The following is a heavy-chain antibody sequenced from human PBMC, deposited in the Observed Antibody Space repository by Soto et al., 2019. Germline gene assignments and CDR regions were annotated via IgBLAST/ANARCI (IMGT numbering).Heavy chain of an antibody. CDR3: AGGGYCSGNSCTAYYYYYYGMDV. CDR2: IYYTGNS. J-gene: IGHJ6*02. CDR1: GGSVSSGSYY. D-gene: IGHD2-15*01. Sequence: SETLSLTCTVSGGSVSSGSYYWSWIRQPPGKGLEWIGYIYYTGNSNYNPSLKNRVTMSVDTSKSHFSLKLSSVTAADTAVYYCAGGGYCSGNSCTAYYYYYYGMDVWGQGTTVTVSS. V-gene: IGHV4-61*03.